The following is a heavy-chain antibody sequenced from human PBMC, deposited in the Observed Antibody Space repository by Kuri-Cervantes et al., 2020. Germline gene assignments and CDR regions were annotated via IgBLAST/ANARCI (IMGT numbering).Heavy chain of an antibody. CDR2: LNPNSDKG. CDR1: GFPFSSHH. V-gene: IGHV1-8*01. Sequence: ASVKVSCKASGFPFSSHHINWVRQTTGHGLEWMGWLNPNSDKGGYAQKFQGRVTMTRTNSISTAYMELSSLRSEDTAVYYCTGGYSYGSDFDYWGQGTLVTVSS. J-gene: IGHJ4*02. D-gene: IGHD5-18*01. CDR3: TGGYSYGSDFDY.